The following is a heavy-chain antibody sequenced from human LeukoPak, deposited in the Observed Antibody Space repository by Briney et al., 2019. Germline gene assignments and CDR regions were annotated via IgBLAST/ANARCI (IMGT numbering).Heavy chain of an antibody. D-gene: IGHD4-17*01. V-gene: IGHV3-30*02. J-gene: IGHJ3*02. CDR1: GFTFSSYG. Sequence: PGGSLRLSCAASGFTFSSYGMHWVRQAPGKGLEWVAFIRYDGSNKYYADPVKGRFTISRDNPKNTLYLQMNSLRAEDTAVYYCAKDTRDYGDYHYAFDIWGQGTMVTVTS. CDR2: IRYDGSNK. CDR3: AKDTRDYGDYHYAFDI.